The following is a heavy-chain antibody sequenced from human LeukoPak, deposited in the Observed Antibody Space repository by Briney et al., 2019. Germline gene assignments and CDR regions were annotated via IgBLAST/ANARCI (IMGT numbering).Heavy chain of an antibody. CDR1: GFTFSSYA. CDR2: ISYDGSNK. CDR3: ASVEAVAGTSYFDY. V-gene: IGHV3-30*04. J-gene: IGHJ4*02. Sequence: GGSLRLSCAASGFTFSSYAMHGVRQAPGKGLEGVAVISYDGSNKYYADSVKGRFTISRDNSKNTLYLQMNSLRAEDTAVYYCASVEAVAGTSYFDYWGQGTLVTVSS. D-gene: IGHD6-19*01.